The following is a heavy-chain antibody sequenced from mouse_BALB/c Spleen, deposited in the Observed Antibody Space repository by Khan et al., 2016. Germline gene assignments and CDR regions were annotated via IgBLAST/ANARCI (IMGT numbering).Heavy chain of an antibody. Sequence: QVQLKESGPGLVAPSQSLSITCTVSGFSLTGYGVNWVRQPPGKGLEWLGMIWGDGSTDYNSALKSRLNINKDNSKSQVFLKMNSLQTDDAARYYCARVWGDYWGQGTSVTVSS. J-gene: IGHJ4*01. CDR2: IWGDGST. D-gene: IGHD1-1*02. CDR3: ARVWGDY. V-gene: IGHV2-6-7*01. CDR1: GFSLTGYG.